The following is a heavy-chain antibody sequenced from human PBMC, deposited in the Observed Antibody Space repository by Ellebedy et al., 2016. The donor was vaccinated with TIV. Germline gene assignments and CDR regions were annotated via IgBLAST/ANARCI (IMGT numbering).Heavy chain of an antibody. J-gene: IGHJ2*01. V-gene: IGHV3-21*01. Sequence: GGSLRLXXAASTFTFSNYNMNWVRQAPGKGLEWVSSISTKSDYIYYADSVEGRFTASRDNAQNSLYLQMNSLRAEDTAVYYCARTPGRVAGRGNWYFDLWGRGTLVTVFS. CDR3: ARTPGRVAGRGNWYFDL. CDR1: TFTFSNYN. D-gene: IGHD2-15*01. CDR2: ISTKSDYI.